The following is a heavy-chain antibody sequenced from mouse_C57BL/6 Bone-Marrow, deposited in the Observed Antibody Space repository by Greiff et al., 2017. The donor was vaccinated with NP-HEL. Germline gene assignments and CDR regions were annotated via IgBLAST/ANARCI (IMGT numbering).Heavy chain of an antibody. V-gene: IGHV1-63*01. Sequence: VQLVESGAELVRPGTSVKMSCKASGYTFTNYWIGWAKQRPGHGLEWIGDIYPGGGYTNYNEKFKGKATLTADKSSSTAYMQFSSLTSEDSAIYYCARETTVEDWYFDVWGTGTTVTVSS. CDR1: GYTFTNYW. D-gene: IGHD1-1*01. CDR2: IYPGGGYT. CDR3: ARETTVEDWYFDV. J-gene: IGHJ1*03.